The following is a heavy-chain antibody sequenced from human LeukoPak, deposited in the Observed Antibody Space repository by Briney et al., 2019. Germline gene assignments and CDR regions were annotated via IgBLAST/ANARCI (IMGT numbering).Heavy chain of an antibody. J-gene: IGHJ4*02. V-gene: IGHV3-30*04. CDR1: GFTFSRYG. D-gene: IGHD4-17*01. Sequence: PGGSLRLSCAASGFTFSRYGMHWVRQAPGKGLEWVTAISYDGSNKYYADSVKGRFTIYRDNSKNTLFLQMNSLRDEDTALYYCARAYGTNGYFQLPIDYWGQGILVTVSS. CDR2: ISYDGSNK. CDR3: ARAYGTNGYFQLPIDY.